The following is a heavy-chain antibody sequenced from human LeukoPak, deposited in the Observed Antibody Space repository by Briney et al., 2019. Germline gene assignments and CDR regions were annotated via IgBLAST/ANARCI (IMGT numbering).Heavy chain of an antibody. J-gene: IGHJ4*02. CDR3: ARAAAVCSSTSCYGHY. V-gene: IGHV3-23*01. CDR2: ISGNGRDT. Sequence: GGSLILSCAASGFTFSSYGIHWVRQAPGKGLEWVSAISGNGRDTYYTDSVKGRFIISRDNSKNTLYLQMHSLRVEDTAIYYCARAAAVCSSTSCYGHYWGQGTLVTVSS. CDR1: GFTFSSYG. D-gene: IGHD2-2*01.